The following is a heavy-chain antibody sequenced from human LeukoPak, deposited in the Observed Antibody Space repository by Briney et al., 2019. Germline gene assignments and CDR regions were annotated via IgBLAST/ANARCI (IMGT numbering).Heavy chain of an antibody. J-gene: IGHJ6*03. CDR3: ARDRLGRYMDV. D-gene: IGHD3-16*01. Sequence: GGSLRLSCAASGFTFSSYNMNWVRQAPGKGLEWISYISSSRNTIYHADSVKGRFTISRDNAKNSLYLQMNSLRAEDTALYYCARDRLGRYMDVWGKGTTVTVSS. CDR1: GFTFSSYN. CDR2: ISSSRNTI. V-gene: IGHV3-48*01.